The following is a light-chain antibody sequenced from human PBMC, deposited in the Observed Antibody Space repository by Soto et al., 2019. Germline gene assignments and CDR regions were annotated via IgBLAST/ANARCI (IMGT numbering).Light chain of an antibody. Sequence: DLQMTQSPSSLSASVGDRVTITCRASQSIGSYLHWYQQKPRTAPKLLIYAATTLQSGVPSRFSGSGSGTAFTLTISSLQPEDFATYYCQQSYSYVCTFGQGTKLEIK. CDR3: QQSYSYVCT. V-gene: IGKV1-39*01. CDR2: AAT. CDR1: QSIGSY. J-gene: IGKJ2*02.